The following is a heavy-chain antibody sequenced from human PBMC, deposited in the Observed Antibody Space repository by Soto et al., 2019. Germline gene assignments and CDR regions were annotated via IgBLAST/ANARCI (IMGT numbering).Heavy chain of an antibody. CDR2: INPNSGGT. D-gene: IGHD6-19*01. CDR1: GYTFTGYY. CDR3: ASDSSGWYSDYYGMDV. V-gene: IGHV1-2*02. Sequence: RASVKVSCKASGYTFTGYYMHWVRQAPGQGLEWMGWINPNSGGTNYAQKFQGRVTMTRDTSSSTAYMELSRLRSDDTAVYYCASDSSGWYSDYYGMDVWGQGTTGTVS. J-gene: IGHJ6*02.